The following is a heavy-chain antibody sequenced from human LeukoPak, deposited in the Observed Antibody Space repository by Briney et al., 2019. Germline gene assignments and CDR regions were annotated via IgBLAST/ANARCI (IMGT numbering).Heavy chain of an antibody. CDR3: ASHSSYVSPFRS. D-gene: IGHD3-10*02. J-gene: IGHJ5*02. Sequence: SETLSLTCTVSGGSISNSSYYWGWIRQPPGKGLEWIGSIYYSGSTYYNPSLKSRVTISVETSKNQFSLKLSSVTAADTAIYYCASHSSYVSPFRSWGRGPLVTVSP. CDR1: GGSISNSSYY. CDR2: IYYSGST. V-gene: IGHV4-39*01.